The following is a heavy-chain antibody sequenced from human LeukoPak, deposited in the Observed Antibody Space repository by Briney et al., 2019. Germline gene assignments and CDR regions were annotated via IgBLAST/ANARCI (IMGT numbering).Heavy chain of an antibody. V-gene: IGHV4-59*01. CDR2: IYYSGST. CDR3: ARGGPYYYYYYMDV. Sequence: SETLSLTCTVSGGSISSYYWSWIRQPPGKGLEWIGYIYYSGSTNYNPSLKSRVTISVDTSKNQFSLKLSSVTAADTAVYYCARGGPYYYYYYMDVWGKGTTVTVSS. CDR1: GGSISSYY. J-gene: IGHJ6*03.